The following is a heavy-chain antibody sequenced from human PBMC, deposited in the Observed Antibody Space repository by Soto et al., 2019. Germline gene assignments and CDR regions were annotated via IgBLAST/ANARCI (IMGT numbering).Heavy chain of an antibody. CDR1: GYTFTGYY. V-gene: IGHV1-2*04. CDR2: INPNSGGT. Sequence: QVQLVQSGAEVKKPGASVKVSCKASGYTFTGYYMHWVRQAPGQGLEWMGWINPNSGGTNYAQKFQGWVTMTWDTSISTAYMELSRLRSEDTAVYYCARAYPLASIAAALRNWFDPWGQRTLVTVSS. D-gene: IGHD6-13*01. CDR3: ARAYPLASIAAALRNWFDP. J-gene: IGHJ5*02.